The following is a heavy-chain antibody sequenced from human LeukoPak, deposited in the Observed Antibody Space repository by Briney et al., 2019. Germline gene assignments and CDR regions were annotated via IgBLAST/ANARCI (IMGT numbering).Heavy chain of an antibody. CDR2: ISAYNGNT. CDR3: ARASAVYYYYYGMDV. V-gene: IGHV1-18*04. CDR1: GYTFTSYG. Sequence: ASVKVSCKASGYTFTSYGISWVRQAPGQGLEWMGWISAYNGNTNYAQKLRGRVTMTTDTSTSTAYMELRSLRSDDTAVYYCARASAVYYYYYGMDVWGKGTTVTVSS. J-gene: IGHJ6*04. D-gene: IGHD2-2*01.